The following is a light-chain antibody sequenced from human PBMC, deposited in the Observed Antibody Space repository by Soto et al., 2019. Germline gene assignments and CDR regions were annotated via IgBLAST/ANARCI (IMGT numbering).Light chain of an antibody. V-gene: IGKV3-20*01. CDR1: PGVSSSY. CDR2: GAS. Sequence: IGLTRYPHTHLSWTGEKAKHSSRSRPGVSSSYLAWYQQKPGQAPRLLIYGASSRATGIPDRFSGSGSGTDFTLTISRLEPEDFAVYYCQQYGSSPRITFGQGTRLEIK. CDR3: QQYGSSPRIT. J-gene: IGKJ5*01.